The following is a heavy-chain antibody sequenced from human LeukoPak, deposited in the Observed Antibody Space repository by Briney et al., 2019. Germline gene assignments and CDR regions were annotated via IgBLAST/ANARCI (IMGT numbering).Heavy chain of an antibody. CDR2: INPNSGGT. V-gene: IGHV1-2*02. D-gene: IGHD3-22*01. J-gene: IGHJ4*02. CDR3: AREGGYYYDSSGYCDY. CDR1: GYTFTGYY. Sequence: ASVKVSCKASGYTFTGYYMHWVRQAPGQGLEWMGWINPNSGGTNYAQKFQGRVTMTRDTSISTAYMELSRLRSDDTAVYYCAREGGYYYDSSGYCDYWGRGTLVTVSS.